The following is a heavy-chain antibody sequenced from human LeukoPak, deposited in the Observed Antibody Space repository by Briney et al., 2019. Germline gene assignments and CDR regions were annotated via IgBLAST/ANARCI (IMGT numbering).Heavy chain of an antibody. J-gene: IGHJ4*02. Sequence: PSETLSLTCTVFGGSIDTYYWNWIRQPPGKGLEWIGYVFHTGSTNYNPSLKSRVTISVDTSKNQFSLKLSSVTAADTAVYYCARDRGSQPFIDYWGQGTLVTVSS. V-gene: IGHV4-59*01. CDR2: VFHTGST. CDR3: ARDRGSQPFIDY. D-gene: IGHD1-26*01. CDR1: GGSIDTYY.